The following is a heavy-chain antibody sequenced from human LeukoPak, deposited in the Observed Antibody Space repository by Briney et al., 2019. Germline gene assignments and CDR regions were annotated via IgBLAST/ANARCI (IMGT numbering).Heavy chain of an antibody. CDR1: GYTFTSYG. J-gene: IGHJ1*01. CDR3: ASTSKNTGYSSSWYAEYFQH. CDR2: ISAYNGNT. D-gene: IGHD6-13*01. V-gene: IGHV1-18*01. Sequence: ASVKVSCKASGYTFTSYGISWVRQAPGQGLEWMGWISAYNGNTNYAQKLQGRVTMTTDTSTSTAYMELRSLRSDDTAVYYCASTSKNTGYSSSWYAEYFQHWGQGTLVTVSS.